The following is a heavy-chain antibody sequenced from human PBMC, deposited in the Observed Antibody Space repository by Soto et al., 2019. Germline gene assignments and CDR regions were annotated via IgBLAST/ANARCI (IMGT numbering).Heavy chain of an antibody. CDR3: AKDWKSVVAAIPFDY. J-gene: IGHJ4*02. V-gene: IGHV3-23*01. D-gene: IGHD2-15*01. CDR2: ISGSGGST. Sequence: GGSLRLSCAASGFTFSSYAMSWVRQAPGKGLEWVSAISGSGGSTYYADSVKGRFTISRDNSKNTLYLQMNSLRAEDTAVYYCAKDWKSVVAAIPFDYWGQGTLVTVSS. CDR1: GFTFSSYA.